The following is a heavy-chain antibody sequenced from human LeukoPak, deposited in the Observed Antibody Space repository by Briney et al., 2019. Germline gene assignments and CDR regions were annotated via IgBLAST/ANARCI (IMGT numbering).Heavy chain of an antibody. CDR1: GGSISSSNYY. Sequence: SETLSLTCTVSGGSISSSNYYWGWIRQPPGKGLEWIGSIYYSGSTYYNPSLKSRVTISVDTSKNHFSLKLSSVTAADTAVYYCASLGNYDILTGYSYYFDYWGQGTLVTVSS. V-gene: IGHV4-39*07. CDR3: ASLGNYDILTGYSYYFDY. J-gene: IGHJ4*02. CDR2: IYYSGST. D-gene: IGHD3-9*01.